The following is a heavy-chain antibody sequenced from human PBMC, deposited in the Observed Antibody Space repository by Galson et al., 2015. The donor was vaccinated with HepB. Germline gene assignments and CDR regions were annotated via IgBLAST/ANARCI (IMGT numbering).Heavy chain of an antibody. J-gene: IGHJ4*02. V-gene: IGHV1-18*04. CDR3: ARDQGSSYYDILTGYYRRLGYFDY. D-gene: IGHD3-9*01. CDR1: GYTFTSYG. Sequence: SVKVSCKASGYTFTSYGISWVRQAPGQGLERMGWISAYNGNTNYAQKLQGRVTMTTDTSTSTAYMELRSLRSDDTAVYYCARDQGSSYYDILTGYYRRLGYFDYWGQGTLVTVSS. CDR2: ISAYNGNT.